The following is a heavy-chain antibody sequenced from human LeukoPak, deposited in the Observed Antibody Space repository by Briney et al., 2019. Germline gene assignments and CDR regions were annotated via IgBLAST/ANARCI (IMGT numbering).Heavy chain of an antibody. D-gene: IGHD3-22*01. J-gene: IGHJ4*02. CDR1: GGSISSGGYY. V-gene: IGHV4-31*03. Sequence: PPQTLSLTCTVSGGSISSGGYYWSWIRQHPGKGLEWIGYIYYSGSTYYNPSLKSRVTISVDTSKNQLSLKLSSVTAADTAVYYCARADYYDSSGLFDYWGQGTLVTVSS. CDR2: IYYSGST. CDR3: ARADYYDSSGLFDY.